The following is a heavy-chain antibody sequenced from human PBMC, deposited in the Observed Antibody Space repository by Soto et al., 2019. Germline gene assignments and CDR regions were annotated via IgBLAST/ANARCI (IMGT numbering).Heavy chain of an antibody. CDR3: ARDSTGTLAYCGGDCSPAEPYGMDV. D-gene: IGHD2-21*02. Sequence: EASVKVSCKASGGTFSSYAISWVRQAPGQGLEWMGGIIPIFGTANYAQKFQGRVTITADESTSTAYMELSSLRSEDTAVYYCARDSTGTLAYCGGDCSPAEPYGMDVWGQGTTVTVSS. V-gene: IGHV1-69*13. CDR2: IIPIFGTA. CDR1: GGTFSSYA. J-gene: IGHJ6*02.